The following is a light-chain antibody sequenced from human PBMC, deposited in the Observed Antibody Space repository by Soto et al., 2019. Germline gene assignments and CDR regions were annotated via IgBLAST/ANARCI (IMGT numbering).Light chain of an antibody. J-gene: IGKJ1*01. Sequence: DIQLTQSPSTLSAPVGDRVTITCRASQSIRTSLAWYQQKPGKAPKLMIYVASSLESGVPARFSGSGSATEFTLSISSLQPDDFATYYCQQYDSYSRTCGQGTKVDI. CDR3: QQYDSYSRT. V-gene: IGKV1-5*03. CDR2: VAS. CDR1: QSIRTS.